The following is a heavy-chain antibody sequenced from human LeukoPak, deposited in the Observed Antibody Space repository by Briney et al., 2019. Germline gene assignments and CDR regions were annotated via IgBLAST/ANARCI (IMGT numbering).Heavy chain of an antibody. CDR2: ISSSSSYI. CDR1: GFTFSSYS. V-gene: IGHV3-21*01. Sequence: GGSLRLSCAASGFTFSSYSMNWVRQAPGKGLEWVSSISSSSSYIYYADSVKGRFTISRDNAKNSLYLQMNSLRAEDTAVYYCARDDRYTRSMDVWGQGTTVTVSS. CDR3: ARDDRYTRSMDV. J-gene: IGHJ6*02. D-gene: IGHD1-1*01.